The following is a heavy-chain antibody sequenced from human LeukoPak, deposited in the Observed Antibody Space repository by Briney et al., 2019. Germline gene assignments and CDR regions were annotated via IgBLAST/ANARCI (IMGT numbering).Heavy chain of an antibody. V-gene: IGHV3-48*04. Sequence: GGSLRLSCAASGFTFSSYGMSWARQAPGKGLEWVSGISWNSGSIDYVDSVKGRFTISRDNAKNSLYLQMNSLRAEDTAVYYCARDYLTAITYYFDYWGQGALVTVSS. CDR3: ARDYLTAITYYFDY. J-gene: IGHJ4*02. CDR2: ISWNSGSI. CDR1: GFTFSSYG. D-gene: IGHD2-21*02.